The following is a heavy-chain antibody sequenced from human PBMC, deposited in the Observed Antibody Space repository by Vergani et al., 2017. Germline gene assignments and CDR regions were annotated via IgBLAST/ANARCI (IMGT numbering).Heavy chain of an antibody. Sequence: QVRLQESGPGLVKPSETLSLTCSVSGGSMSGYYWSWIRQPPGKGLEWIGYIYYSGSTYYNPSLKSRVTISVDTSKNQFSLKLSSVTAADTAVYYCARVRRDDSSGYYYYYGMDVWGQGTTVTVSS. V-gene: IGHV4-59*08. CDR1: GGSMSGYY. CDR3: ARVRRDDSSGYYYYYGMDV. CDR2: IYYSGST. J-gene: IGHJ6*02. D-gene: IGHD3-22*01.